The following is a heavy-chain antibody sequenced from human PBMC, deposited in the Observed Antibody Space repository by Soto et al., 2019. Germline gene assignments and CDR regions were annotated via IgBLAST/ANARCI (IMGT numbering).Heavy chain of an antibody. CDR1: GGSFSGYY. CDR3: ARGLRGSGSYYKGYYYYYYGMDV. Sequence: SETLSLTCAVYGGSFSGYYWSWIRQPPGKGLEWIGEINHSGSTNCNPSLKSRVTISVDTSKNQFSLKLSSVTAADTAVYYCARGLRGSGSYYKGYYYYYYGMDVWGQGTTVTVSS. D-gene: IGHD3-10*01. J-gene: IGHJ6*02. V-gene: IGHV4-34*01. CDR2: INHSGST.